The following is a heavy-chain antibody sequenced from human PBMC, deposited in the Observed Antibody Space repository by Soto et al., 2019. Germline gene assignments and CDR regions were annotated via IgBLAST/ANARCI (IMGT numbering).Heavy chain of an antibody. CDR2: ISDSDKAT. Sequence: EVQLLESGGGLVQPGGSLRLSCAASGFTLSSYAMTWVRQAPGKGLEWVSVISDSDKATYYADSVKGRLTISRDNSKNTLYLQLNSLRAEDTAVNYCAKGVSSSAWSASDSWGQGTLVTVSA. J-gene: IGHJ4*02. CDR3: AKGVSSSAWSASDS. V-gene: IGHV3-23*01. D-gene: IGHD6-19*01. CDR1: GFTLSSYA.